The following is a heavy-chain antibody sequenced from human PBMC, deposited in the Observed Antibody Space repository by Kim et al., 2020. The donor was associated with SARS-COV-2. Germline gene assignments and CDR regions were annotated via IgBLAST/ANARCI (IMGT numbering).Heavy chain of an antibody. V-gene: IGHV4-31*03. CDR1: GGSISSGGYY. J-gene: IGHJ2*01. CDR2: IYYSGCT. D-gene: IGHD5-12*01. Sequence: SETLSLTCTVSGGSISSGGYYWSWIRKHPGKGLEWIGYIYYSGCTYYTLSLKSRITISVDTSTNQFSLKLSSVTAADTAVYYCARDGYSGYEPLPWYFDLWGRGTLVTVSS. CDR3: ARDGYSGYEPLPWYFDL.